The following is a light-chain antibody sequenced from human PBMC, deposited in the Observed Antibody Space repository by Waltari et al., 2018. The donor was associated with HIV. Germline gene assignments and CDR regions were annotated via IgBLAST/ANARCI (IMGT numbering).Light chain of an antibody. CDR2: GAS. Sequence: EVVMTQSPATLSVSPGERATLSCRASQGVSSNLAWHQQKPGQAPRLLIYGASTRATGIPASFSGSGAGTEFTLTISSLQSEDFAVYYCQQYNDWPLPFGGGTKVEIK. J-gene: IGKJ4*01. CDR3: QQYNDWPLP. V-gene: IGKV3-15*01. CDR1: QGVSSN.